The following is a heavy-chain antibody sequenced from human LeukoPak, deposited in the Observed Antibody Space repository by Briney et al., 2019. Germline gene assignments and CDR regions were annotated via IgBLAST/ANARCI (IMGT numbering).Heavy chain of an antibody. V-gene: IGHV3-30*02. CDR1: GFTFSSYG. D-gene: IGHD6-19*01. J-gene: IGHJ3*02. CDR3: ARPSSGWYGDAFDI. Sequence: GGSLRLSCAASGFTFSSYGMHWVRQAPGKGLEWVAFIRYDASNTYYADSVKGRFTISRDNAKNTLYLQMNSLRAEDTAVYYCARPSSGWYGDAFDIWGQGTMVTVSS. CDR2: IRYDASNT.